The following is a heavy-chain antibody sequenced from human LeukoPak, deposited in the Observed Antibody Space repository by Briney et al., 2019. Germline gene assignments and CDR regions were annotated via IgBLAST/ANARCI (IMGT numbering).Heavy chain of an antibody. V-gene: IGHV3-15*01. CDR2: IKSKTDGGTT. CDR3: TTDLEVYDSH. D-gene: IGHD3-3*01. J-gene: IGHJ4*02. Sequence: TTGGSLRLSCAASGFTVSSNYMSWVRQAPGKGLEWVGRIKSKTDGGTTDYAAPVKGRFTISRDDSKNTLYLQMNSLKTEDTAVYYCTTDLEVYDSHWGQGTLVTVSS. CDR1: GFTVSSNY.